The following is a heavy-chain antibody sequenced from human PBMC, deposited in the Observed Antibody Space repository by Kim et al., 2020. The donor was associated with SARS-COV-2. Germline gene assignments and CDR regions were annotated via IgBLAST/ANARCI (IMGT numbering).Heavy chain of an antibody. CDR2: ISSGSSTI. CDR1: GFSFSDYF. Sequence: GGSLRLSCAASGFSFSDYFMIWIRQAPGKGPEWVSYISSGSSTIHYSDSVKGRFIISRDNTKNSLYLQMSSLRAEDTALYFCARGTYYDGVDAWGQGTTVTVSS. J-gene: IGHJ6*02. CDR3: ARGTYYDGVDA. V-gene: IGHV3-11*01.